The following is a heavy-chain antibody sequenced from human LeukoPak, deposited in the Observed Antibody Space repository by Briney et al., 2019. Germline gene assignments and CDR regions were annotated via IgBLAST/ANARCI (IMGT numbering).Heavy chain of an antibody. V-gene: IGHV3-23*01. CDR2: VTGSGGST. CDR3: ARDQARGWYDY. D-gene: IGHD6-19*01. J-gene: IGHJ4*02. Sequence: GGSLRLSCAASGFTFSSYAMSWVRQAPGKGLDWVSTVTGSGGSTYYADSIKGRFTISRDNSKNTLYLQMNSLRAEDTAVYYCARDQARGWYDYWGQGTLVTVSS. CDR1: GFTFSSYA.